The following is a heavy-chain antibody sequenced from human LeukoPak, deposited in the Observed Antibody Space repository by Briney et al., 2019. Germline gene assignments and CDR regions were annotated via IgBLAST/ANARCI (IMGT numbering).Heavy chain of an antibody. CDR2: INPNSGGT. Sequence: ASVKVSCKASGYTFTGYYMHWVRQAPGQGLEWMGWINPNSGGTNYAQKLQGRVTMTTDTSTSTAYMELRSLRSDDTAVYYCASLQLDDYYYYYMDVWGKGTTVTVSS. CDR1: GYTFTGYY. D-gene: IGHD1-1*01. CDR3: ASLQLDDYYYYYMDV. J-gene: IGHJ6*03. V-gene: IGHV1-2*02.